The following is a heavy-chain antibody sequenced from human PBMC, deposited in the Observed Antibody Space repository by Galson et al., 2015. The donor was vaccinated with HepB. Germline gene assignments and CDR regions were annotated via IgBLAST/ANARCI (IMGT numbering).Heavy chain of an antibody. D-gene: IGHD3-3*01. CDR1: GGSISSSSYY. CDR2: IYYSGST. J-gene: IGHJ4*02. V-gene: IGHV4-39*01. Sequence: TLSLTCTVSGGSISSSSYYWGWIRQPPGKGLEWIGSIYYSGSTYYNPSLKSRVTISVDTSKNQFSLKLSSVTAADTAVYYCARLRGYYDFWNWGQGTLVTVSS. CDR3: ARLRGYYDFWN.